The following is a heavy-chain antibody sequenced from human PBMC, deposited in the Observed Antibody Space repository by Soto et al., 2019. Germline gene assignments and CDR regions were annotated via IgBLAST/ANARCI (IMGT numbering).Heavy chain of an antibody. V-gene: IGHV2-26*01. D-gene: IGHD3-16*02. CDR2: IFSNDEK. CDR1: GFSLNDARVG. CDR3: ARIQDYVWGSYPYDV. Sequence: QVALKESGPVLVKPTETLTLTCTVSGFSLNDARVGVSWIRQPPGRALEWLAHIFSNDEKSYSTSLYNRLTISKDTSQSQVVLTMTNMGPVDTATYFCARIQDYVWGSYPYDVWGQGSLVTVSS. J-gene: IGHJ4*02.